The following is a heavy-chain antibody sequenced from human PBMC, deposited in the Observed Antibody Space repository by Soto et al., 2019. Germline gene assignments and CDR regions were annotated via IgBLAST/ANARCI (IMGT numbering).Heavy chain of an antibody. Sequence: QVQLVQSGTEVKKPGSSVKVSCKASGGTFRNYPINWVRQDPGQGLEWMGSIFPLTDIPDYAQNFQARLTISADKSTSTAYMDLSSLTSDYTAMYFCARGPLVVLNYVESWGQGTLVTVSS. CDR3: ARGPLVVLNYVES. CDR2: IFPLTDIP. CDR1: GGTFRNYP. V-gene: IGHV1-69*02. J-gene: IGHJ4*02.